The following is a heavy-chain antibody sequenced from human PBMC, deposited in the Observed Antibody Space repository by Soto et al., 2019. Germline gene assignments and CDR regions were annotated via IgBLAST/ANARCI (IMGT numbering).Heavy chain of an antibody. Sequence: PSETLSLSYAVSGGSISSGGYSWSWIRQPPGKGLEWIGYIYHSGSTYYSPSLKSRVTISVDRSKNQFSLKLSSVTAADTAVYYCARVPDRWGQGTLVTVSS. CDR1: GGSISSGGYS. D-gene: IGHD2-2*01. CDR2: IYHSGST. J-gene: IGHJ5*02. V-gene: IGHV4-30-2*01. CDR3: ARVPDR.